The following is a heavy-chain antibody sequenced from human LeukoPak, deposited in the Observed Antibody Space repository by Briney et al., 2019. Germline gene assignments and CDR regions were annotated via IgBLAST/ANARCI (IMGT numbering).Heavy chain of an antibody. CDR3: ARDMYDDGWSSFDY. CDR2: ISSDGTNK. Sequence: PSRSLTLSCTSTTSSFSNYAMHWVRQAPGTGLEWVAVISSDGTNKYYANSVHGRFTLYRDTSKNTLYLQMNSLRTEDTALYYCARDMYDDGWSSFDYWGQGTLVTVSS. V-gene: IGHV3-30-3*01. CDR1: TSSFSNYA. J-gene: IGHJ4*02. D-gene: IGHD3-16*01.